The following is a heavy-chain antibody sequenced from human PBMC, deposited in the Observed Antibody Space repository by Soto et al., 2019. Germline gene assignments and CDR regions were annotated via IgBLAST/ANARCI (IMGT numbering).Heavy chain of an antibody. Sequence: QVQLVESGGGVVQPGRSLRLSCAASGFTFTTYGIHWVRQAPGKGLEWVAVISSDGSKNYFADSVRGRFTISRDNSKNPGEFASNNVRAEDTAVYYCAKERMGYYYGLDVWGQGTTVVVSS. CDR2: ISSDGSKN. CDR1: GFTFTTYG. V-gene: IGHV3-30*18. CDR3: AKERMGYYYGLDV. J-gene: IGHJ6*02. D-gene: IGHD6-13*01.